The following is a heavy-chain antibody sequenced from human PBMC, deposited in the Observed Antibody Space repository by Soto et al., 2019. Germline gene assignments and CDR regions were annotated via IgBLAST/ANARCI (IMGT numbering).Heavy chain of an antibody. V-gene: IGHV3-53*01. CDR3: ARDPIDLGAFDI. Sequence: LRLTCAASGITVSRNYMSWVRQAPGKGLEWVSVIHSGGTTNYADSVKGRFTISRDNSKNMLYLQMNSLRAEDTAVYYCARDPIDLGAFDIWGQGTMVTVS. CDR1: GITVSRNY. CDR2: IHSGGTT. D-gene: IGHD3-9*01. J-gene: IGHJ3*02.